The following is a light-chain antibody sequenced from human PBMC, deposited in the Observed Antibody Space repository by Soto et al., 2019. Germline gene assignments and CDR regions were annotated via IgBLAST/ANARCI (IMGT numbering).Light chain of an antibody. CDR3: HPYNIFPWT. Sequence: DVQMTQSPSTLSASVGDRVTITCRASQSITTWLAWYQQKPGKAPKLLIYRASTLQTGVPSRFSGSGSGTEFTLTISSLQPDDFASYYCHPYNIFPWTFGQGTMVEIK. V-gene: IGKV1-5*03. J-gene: IGKJ1*01. CDR1: QSITTW. CDR2: RAS.